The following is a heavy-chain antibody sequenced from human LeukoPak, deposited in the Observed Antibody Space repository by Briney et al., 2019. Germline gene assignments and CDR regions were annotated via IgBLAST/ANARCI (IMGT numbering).Heavy chain of an antibody. J-gene: IGHJ6*02. V-gene: IGHV1-46*01. CDR1: GYTFTSYY. Sequence: GASVKVSCKASGYTFTSYYMHWVRQAPGQGLEWMGIINPSGGSTSYAQKFQGRVTMTRDTSTSTVYMELNSLRAEDTAVYYCAKEGLTGTNYYGMDVWGQGTTVTVSS. CDR2: INPSGGST. D-gene: IGHD1-7*01. CDR3: AKEGLTGTNYYGMDV.